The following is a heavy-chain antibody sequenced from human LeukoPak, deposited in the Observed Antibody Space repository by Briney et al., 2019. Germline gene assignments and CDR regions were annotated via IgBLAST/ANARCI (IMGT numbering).Heavy chain of an antibody. CDR2: ISASGSTI. J-gene: IGHJ6*04. D-gene: IGHD3-10*02. Sequence: PGGSLRLSCAASGFTFSSYSMNWVRQAPGKGLEWVSYISASGSTIYYADSVKGRFTISRDNAENSLSLYLQMNSLRAEDTAVYYCAELGITMIGGVWGKGTTVTISS. V-gene: IGHV3-48*01. CDR1: GFTFSSYS. CDR3: AELGITMIGGV.